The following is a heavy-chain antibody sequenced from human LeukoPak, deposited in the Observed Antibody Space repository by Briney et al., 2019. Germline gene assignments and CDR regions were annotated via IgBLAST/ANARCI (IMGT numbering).Heavy chain of an antibody. CDR3: ARGSGYDPNWFDP. CDR2: INWNGGST. V-gene: IGHV3-20*01. J-gene: IGHJ5*02. CDR1: GFTFDDYG. D-gene: IGHD5-12*01. Sequence: GGSLRLSCAAFGFTFDDYGMSWVRQAPGKGLEWVSGINWNGGSTGYADSVKGRFTISRDNAKNSLYLQMNSLRAEDTALYHCARGSGYDPNWFDPWGQGTLVTVSS.